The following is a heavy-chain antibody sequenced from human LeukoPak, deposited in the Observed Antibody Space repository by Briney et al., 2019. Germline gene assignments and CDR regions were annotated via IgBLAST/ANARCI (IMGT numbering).Heavy chain of an antibody. D-gene: IGHD5-12*01. Sequence: GGSLRLSCSASGFTFSRCPMTWVRQAPGKGLEWVGRIKSKADDGTTHYVAPVKGRFTISRDDSKNTLYLQMDSLKTEDTAVYYCTTVGGYDYFDYWGQGTLVTVSS. V-gene: IGHV3-15*01. J-gene: IGHJ4*02. CDR3: TTVGGYDYFDY. CDR2: IKSKADDGTT. CDR1: GFTFSRCP.